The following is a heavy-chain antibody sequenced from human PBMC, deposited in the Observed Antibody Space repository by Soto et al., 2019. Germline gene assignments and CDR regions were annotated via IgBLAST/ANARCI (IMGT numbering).Heavy chain of an antibody. CDR1: GFTFSGYG. CDR3: ARDRYYDSSGYYLVY. D-gene: IGHD3-22*01. J-gene: IGHJ4*02. CDR2: IWYDGSNK. V-gene: IGHV3-33*01. Sequence: GGSLRLSCAASGFTFSGYGMHWVRQAPGKGLEWVAVIWYDGSNKYYADSVKGRFTISRDNSKNTLYLQMNSLRAEDTAVYYCARDRYYDSSGYYLVYWGQGTLVTVSS.